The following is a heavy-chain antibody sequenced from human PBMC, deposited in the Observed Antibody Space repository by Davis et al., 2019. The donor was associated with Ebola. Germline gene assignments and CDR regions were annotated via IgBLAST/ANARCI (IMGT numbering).Heavy chain of an antibody. CDR3: ARWLLLSGGYYYYYGMDV. CDR1: GFTFDDYA. D-gene: IGHD2-15*01. Sequence: GGSLRLSCAASGFTFDDYAMHWVRQAPGKGLEWVSGISWNSGSIGYADSVKGRFTISRDNAKNSLYLQMNSLRSEDTAVYYCARWLLLSGGYYYYYGMDVWGQGTTVTVSS. V-gene: IGHV3-9*01. J-gene: IGHJ6*02. CDR2: ISWNSGSI.